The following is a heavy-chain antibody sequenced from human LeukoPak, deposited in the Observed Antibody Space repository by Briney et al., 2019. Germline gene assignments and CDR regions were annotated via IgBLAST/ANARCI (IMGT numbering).Heavy chain of an antibody. Sequence: PGGSLRLSCAASGFTSSSYSMNWVRQAPGKGLEWVSSISSSSNYIYYADSVKGRFTISRDNAKNSLYLQMNSLRAEDTAVYYCAKVEGYYDILTGYKSNWFDPWGQGTLVTVSS. CDR3: AKVEGYYDILTGYKSNWFDP. CDR2: ISSSSNYI. D-gene: IGHD3-9*01. CDR1: GFTSSSYS. V-gene: IGHV3-21*04. J-gene: IGHJ5*02.